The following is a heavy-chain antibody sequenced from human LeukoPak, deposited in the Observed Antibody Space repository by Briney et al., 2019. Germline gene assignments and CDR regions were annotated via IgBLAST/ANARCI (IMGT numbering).Heavy chain of an antibody. V-gene: IGHV3-30-3*01. CDR1: GFTFSSYA. Sequence: PGGSLRLSCAASGFTFSSYAMHWVRQAPGKGLEWVAVISYDGSNKYYADSVKGRFTISRDNSKNTLYLQMNSLRAEDTAVYYCARDLRRHLKSHYYDSSGYLGYWGQGTLVTVSS. J-gene: IGHJ4*02. CDR2: ISYDGSNK. CDR3: ARDLRRHLKSHYYDSSGYLGY. D-gene: IGHD3-22*01.